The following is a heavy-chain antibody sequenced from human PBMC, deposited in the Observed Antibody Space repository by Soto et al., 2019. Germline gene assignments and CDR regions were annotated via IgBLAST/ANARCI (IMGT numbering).Heavy chain of an antibody. J-gene: IGHJ4*02. D-gene: IGHD2-21*01. V-gene: IGHV3-7*01. CDR2: IKPDGSAT. CDR1: GFTSGSYW. CDR3: ARAGYCGPGCYYYFDY. Sequence: XGALRLSCAVSGFTSGSYWMNWVRLIPGKGLEWVAYIKPDGSATYYVDSVKGRFTISRDNAKNSLYLQMNSLRVEDTSVYYCARAGYCGPGCYYYFDYWGQGTLVTVSS.